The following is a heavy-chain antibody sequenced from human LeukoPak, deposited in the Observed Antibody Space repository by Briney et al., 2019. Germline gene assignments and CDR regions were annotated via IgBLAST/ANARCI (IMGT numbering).Heavy chain of an antibody. CDR1: GYSFTSYG. V-gene: IGHV1-18*01. Sequence: ASVKVSCKASGYSFTSYGISWVRQAPGQGLEWMGWISAYNGNTDYAQKFQGRVTMTTDTSTSTAYMELRSLRSDDTAVYYCARAYSGGNRPTDYWGKGPLVTVS. CDR3: ARAYSGGNRPTDY. D-gene: IGHD4-23*01. J-gene: IGHJ4*02. CDR2: ISAYNGNT.